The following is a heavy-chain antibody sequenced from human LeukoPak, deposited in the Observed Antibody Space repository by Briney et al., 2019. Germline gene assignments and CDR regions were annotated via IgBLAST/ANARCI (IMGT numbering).Heavy chain of an antibody. CDR1: GYTLTELS. CDR2: FDPEDGET. V-gene: IGHV1-24*01. Sequence: ASVKVSCKXSGYTLTELSMHWVRQAPGKGLEGMGGFDPEDGETIYAQKFQGRVTMTEDTSTDTAYMELSSLRSEDTAVYYCATRSSGWSHYIYWGQGTLVTVSS. D-gene: IGHD6-19*01. J-gene: IGHJ4*02. CDR3: ATRSSGWSHYIY.